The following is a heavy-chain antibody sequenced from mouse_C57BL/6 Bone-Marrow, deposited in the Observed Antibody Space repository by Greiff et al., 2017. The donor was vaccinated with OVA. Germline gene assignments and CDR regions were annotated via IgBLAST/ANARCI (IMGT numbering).Heavy chain of an antibody. CDR3: ASYYYGSPAMDY. Sequence: VQLQQSGAELARPGASVKLSCKASGYTFTSYGISWVKQRTGQGLEWIGEIYPRSGNTYYNEKFKGKATLTADKSSSTAYMALRSLTSEDSAVYFCASYYYGSPAMDYWGQGTSVTVSS. CDR1: GYTFTSYG. V-gene: IGHV1-81*01. D-gene: IGHD1-1*01. J-gene: IGHJ4*01. CDR2: IYPRSGNT.